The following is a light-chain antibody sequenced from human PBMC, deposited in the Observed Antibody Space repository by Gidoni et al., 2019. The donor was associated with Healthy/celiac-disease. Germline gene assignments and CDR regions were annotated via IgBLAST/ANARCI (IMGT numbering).Light chain of an antibody. J-gene: IGKJ5*01. CDR1: QSLLHSTVYNY. CDR2: LGS. Sequence: DIVLTQSPLSLPVTPGEPASISCRSSQSLLHSTVYNYLDWYLQKPGQSPQLLIYLGSNRASGVPDRFSGSGSGTDFTLKISRVEAEDVGVYYCRQALQTPTFGQGTRLEIK. V-gene: IGKV2-28*01. CDR3: RQALQTPT.